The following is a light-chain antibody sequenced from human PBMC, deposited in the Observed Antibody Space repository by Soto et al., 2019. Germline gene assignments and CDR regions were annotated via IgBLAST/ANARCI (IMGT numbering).Light chain of an antibody. V-gene: IGLV2-23*01. CDR1: SSDVGSYNL. J-gene: IGLJ2*01. CDR2: EGS. Sequence: QSALTQPASVSGSPGQSITISCTGTSSDVGSYNLVSWYQQHPGKAPKLRIYEGSKRPSGVSNRFSGSKSGNTASLTISGLQAEDEADYYCCAYAGSSTYVVFCGGTKLTVL. CDR3: CAYAGSSTYVV.